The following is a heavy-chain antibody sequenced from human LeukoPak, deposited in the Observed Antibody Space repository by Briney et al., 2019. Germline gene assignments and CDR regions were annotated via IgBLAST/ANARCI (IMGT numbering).Heavy chain of an antibody. D-gene: IGHD3/OR15-3a*01. CDR2: IFYRGSI. J-gene: IGHJ3*02. CDR1: GGSISNYY. V-gene: IGHV4-59*12. Sequence: PSETLSLTCTVSGGSISNYYWSWVRQPPGKGLEWIGYIFYRGSIDYSPSLQSGVTISVDKSKNHLSLRLTSVTAADTAVYFCARGVVLGQDDAFDIWGRGTMVTVSS. CDR3: ARGVVLGQDDAFDI.